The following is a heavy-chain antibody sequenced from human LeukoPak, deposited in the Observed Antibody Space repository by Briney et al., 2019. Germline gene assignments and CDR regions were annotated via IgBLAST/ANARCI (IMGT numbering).Heavy chain of an antibody. CDR3: ARDHCSSTSCYTRY. J-gene: IGHJ4*02. D-gene: IGHD2-2*02. V-gene: IGHV3-33*01. CDR2: IWYDGSNK. CDR1: GFTFSSYG. Sequence: GGSLRLSCAASGFTFSSYGMHWVRQAPGKGLEWGEVIWYDGSNKYYADSVKGRFTISRDNSKNTLYLQMNSLRAEDTAVYYCARDHCSSTSCYTRYWGQGTLVTVSS.